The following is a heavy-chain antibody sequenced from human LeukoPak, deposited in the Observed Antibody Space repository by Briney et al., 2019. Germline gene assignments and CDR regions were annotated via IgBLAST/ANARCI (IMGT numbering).Heavy chain of an antibody. CDR2: ISSSSSYI. Sequence: PGGSLRLSCAASGFTFSSYGMNWVRQAPGKGLEWVSSISSSSSYIYYADSVKGRFTISRDNAKNSLYLQMNSLRAEDTAVYYCARASSSSPHFDYWGQGTLVTVSS. V-gene: IGHV3-21*01. CDR3: ARASSSSPHFDY. CDR1: GFTFSSYG. D-gene: IGHD6-6*01. J-gene: IGHJ4*02.